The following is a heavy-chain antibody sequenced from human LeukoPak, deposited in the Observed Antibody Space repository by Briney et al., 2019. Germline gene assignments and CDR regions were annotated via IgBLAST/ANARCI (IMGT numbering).Heavy chain of an antibody. V-gene: IGHV1-2*02. CDR2: INPNSGGT. Sequence: GASVKVSCKASGYTFTGYYMHWVRQAPGQGLEWMGWINPNSGGTNYAQKFQGRVTMTRDTSISTAYMELSGLRSDDTAVYYCARIFGELSPDAFDIWGQGTMVTVSS. CDR3: ARIFGELSPDAFDI. J-gene: IGHJ3*02. CDR1: GYTFTGYY. D-gene: IGHD3-10*01.